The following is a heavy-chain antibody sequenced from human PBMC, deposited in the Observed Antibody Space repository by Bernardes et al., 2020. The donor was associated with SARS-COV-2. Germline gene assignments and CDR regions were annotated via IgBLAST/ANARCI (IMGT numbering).Heavy chain of an antibody. CDR3: AREFRGIMAVFDH. CDR1: GDSINSRDYY. CDR2: IFFTGST. D-gene: IGHD3-16*01. J-gene: IGHJ4*02. V-gene: IGHV4-30-4*01. Sequence: SETLSPTFTVSGDSINSRDYYWRWIRQPPGKGLEWIGYIFFTGSTCFNPSLQSRLTMSIDASKNQFSLKLTSVTAADTAVYYCAREFRGIMAVFDHWGQGNLVTVSS.